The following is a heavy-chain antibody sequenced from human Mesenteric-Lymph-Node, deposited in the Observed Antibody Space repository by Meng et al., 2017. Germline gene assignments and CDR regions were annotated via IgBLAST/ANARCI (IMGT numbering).Heavy chain of an antibody. J-gene: IGHJ4*02. V-gene: IGHV4-38-2*02. Sequence: SETLSLTCTVSGYSISSGYYWGWIRQPPGKGLEWIGSIYHSGSTYYNPSLKSRVTISVDTSKNQFSLKLSSVTAADTAVYYCARSPLRSGWLEPFDFWGQGTLVTVSS. CDR3: ARSPLRSGWLEPFDF. D-gene: IGHD6-19*01. CDR1: GYSISSGYY. CDR2: IYHSGST.